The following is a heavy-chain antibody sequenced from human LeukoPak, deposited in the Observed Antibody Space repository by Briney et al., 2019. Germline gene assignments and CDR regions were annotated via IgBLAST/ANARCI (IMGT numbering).Heavy chain of an antibody. J-gene: IGHJ4*02. Sequence: GGSLRLSCAASGFTFSTYGMNWVRQAPGQGLECVAVVLYDGSLKYYRDSVKGRFTISRDNSKNTLYLQMNSLRVEDTAVYYCARGDGGGGTHPFYYWGQGTLVTVSS. V-gene: IGHV3-33*01. CDR1: GFTFSTYG. D-gene: IGHD2-15*01. CDR3: ARGDGGGGTHPFYY. CDR2: VLYDGSLK.